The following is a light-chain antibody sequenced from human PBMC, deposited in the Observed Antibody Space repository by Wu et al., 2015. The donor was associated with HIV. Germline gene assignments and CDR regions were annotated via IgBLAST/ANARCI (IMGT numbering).Light chain of an antibody. CDR2: GAS. CDR1: QPVSSSH. CDR3: QQYGSSPGS. Sequence: EVVLTQSPGTLALSPGERATLSCRASQPVSSSHLAWYQQKPGQAPRLLIYGASTRTTGIPDRFSGSGSGTDYTLIISRLEPEDFAVYYCQQYGSSPGSFGQGTKLKIK. J-gene: IGKJ2*03. V-gene: IGKV3-20*01.